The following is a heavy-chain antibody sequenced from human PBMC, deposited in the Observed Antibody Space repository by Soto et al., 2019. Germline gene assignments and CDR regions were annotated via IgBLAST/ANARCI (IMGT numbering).Heavy chain of an antibody. J-gene: IGHJ4*02. CDR2: IYYSGST. CDR1: GGSISSYY. V-gene: IGHV4-59*01. D-gene: IGHD5-12*01. CDR3: ARSGYDDYYFDY. Sequence: SETLSLTCTVSGGSISSYYWSWIRQPPGKGLEWIGHIYYSGSTNYNPSLKGRVTISVDTSKNQFSLKLSSVTAADTAVYYCARSGYDDYYFDYWGQGTLVTVSS.